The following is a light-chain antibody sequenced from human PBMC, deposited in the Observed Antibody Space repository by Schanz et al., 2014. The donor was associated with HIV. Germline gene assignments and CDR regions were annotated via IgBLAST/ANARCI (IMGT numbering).Light chain of an antibody. J-gene: IGKJ2*01. Sequence: DIQMTQSPSTLSASVGDRITITCRASQSISGRLAWYQQKPGKAPNPLIYQASSLNIGVPSRFSGSGSGTEFTLIISCLQPDDFATYYCLQHNSYPHTFGQGTKLDIK. V-gene: IGKV1-5*03. CDR2: QAS. CDR1: QSISGR. CDR3: LQHNSYPHT.